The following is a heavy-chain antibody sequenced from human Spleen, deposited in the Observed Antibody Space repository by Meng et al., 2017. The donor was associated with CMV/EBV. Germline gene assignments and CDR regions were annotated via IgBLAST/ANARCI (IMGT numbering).Heavy chain of an antibody. D-gene: IGHD2-2*01. Sequence: ETLSLTCAASGFTFSVYSMNWVRQAPGKGLEWVSSISSSSSFIYYADSVKGRFTISRDNAQNSLYLQMNGLRAGDTAVYYCARESASSYTLDVWGQGTTVTVSS. CDR1: GFTFSVYS. J-gene: IGHJ6*02. CDR2: ISSSSSFI. V-gene: IGHV3-21*01. CDR3: ARESASSYTLDV.